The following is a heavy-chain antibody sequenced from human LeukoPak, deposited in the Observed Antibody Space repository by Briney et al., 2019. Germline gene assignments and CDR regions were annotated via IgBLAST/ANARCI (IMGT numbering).Heavy chain of an antibody. D-gene: IGHD6-13*01. CDR3: ARGVYIAAAQYGY. Sequence: SETLSLTCTVSGGSISSYYWSWIRQPPGKGLEWIGYIYYSGTTNYNPSLKSRVTISVDASKNQLSLKLSSVAAADTAVYYCARGVYIAAAQYGYWGQGTLVTVSS. CDR2: IYYSGTT. CDR1: GGSISSYY. J-gene: IGHJ4*02. V-gene: IGHV4-59*01.